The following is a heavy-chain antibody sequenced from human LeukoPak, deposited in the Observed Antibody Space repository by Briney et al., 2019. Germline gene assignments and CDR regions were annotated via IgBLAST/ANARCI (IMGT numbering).Heavy chain of an antibody. CDR3: ARDWAPMVRYWFDP. J-gene: IGHJ5*02. Sequence: GASVKVSCKASGGTFSSYAIRWVRQAPGQGLEWMGRIIPIFGIANYAQKFQGRVTITADKSTSTAYMELSSLRSEDTAVYYCARDWAPMVRYWFDPWGQGTLVTVSS. D-gene: IGHD3-10*01. CDR1: GGTFSSYA. CDR2: IIPIFGIA. V-gene: IGHV1-69*04.